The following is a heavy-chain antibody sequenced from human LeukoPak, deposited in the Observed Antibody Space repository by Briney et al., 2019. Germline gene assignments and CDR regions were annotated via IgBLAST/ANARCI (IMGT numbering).Heavy chain of an antibody. CDR3: ARVLMQAGRTTWVFDY. CDR2: IYHSGST. Sequence: PSETLSLTCTVSGYSISSGYYWGWIRQPPGKGLEWIGSIYHSGSTYYNPSLKRRDTISVDTSKNQFSLKLSSETPADTGVYYCARVLMQAGRTTWVFDYWGQKTLVTVS. J-gene: IGHJ4*02. V-gene: IGHV4-38-2*02. CDR1: GYSISSGYY. D-gene: IGHD4-17*01.